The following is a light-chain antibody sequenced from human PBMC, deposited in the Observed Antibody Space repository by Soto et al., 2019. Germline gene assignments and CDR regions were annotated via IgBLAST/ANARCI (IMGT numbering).Light chain of an antibody. CDR1: QSISSW. Sequence: DIQMTQSPSTLSASLGDRVPITCRASQSISSWLAWYQQKPGKAPKLLIYKASTLESGVPSRFSGSGSGTEFTLTISSLQPDDFATYYCQQYSTYPPRTFGQGTKVDI. J-gene: IGKJ1*01. V-gene: IGKV1-5*03. CDR3: QQYSTYPPRT. CDR2: KAS.